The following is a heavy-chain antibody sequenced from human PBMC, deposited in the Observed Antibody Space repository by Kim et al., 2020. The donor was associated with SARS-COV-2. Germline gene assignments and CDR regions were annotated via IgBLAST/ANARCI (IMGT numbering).Heavy chain of an antibody. CDR3: ARDPPMSGYALDI. Sequence: GGSLRLSCAVSGFSISDCAMHWVRQAPGKGLEWVAILWYDGTTKFYEQSVKGRFSIFRDKNTLFLQMYSLRADDTAMYYCARDPPMSGYALDIWGQGTMV. J-gene: IGHJ3*02. V-gene: IGHV3-33*01. D-gene: IGHD5-12*01. CDR2: LWYDGTTK. CDR1: GFSISDCA.